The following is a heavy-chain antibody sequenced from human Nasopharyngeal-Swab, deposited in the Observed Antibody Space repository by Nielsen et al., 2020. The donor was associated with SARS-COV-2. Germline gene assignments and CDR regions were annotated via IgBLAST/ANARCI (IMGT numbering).Heavy chain of an antibody. CDR2: ISSSSSHI. J-gene: IGHJ2*01. Sequence: GESLKISCAASGFTFSSYSMNWVRQAPGKGLEWVSSISSSSSHIYYADSVKGRFTISRDNAKNSLYLQMNSLRAEDTAVYYCARGARGFLLWYFDLWGRGTLVTVSS. D-gene: IGHD2-15*01. CDR1: GFTFSSYS. V-gene: IGHV3-21*01. CDR3: ARGARGFLLWYFDL.